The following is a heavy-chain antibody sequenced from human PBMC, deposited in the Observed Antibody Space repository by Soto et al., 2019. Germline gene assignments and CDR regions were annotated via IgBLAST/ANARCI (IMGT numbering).Heavy chain of an antibody. CDR3: VRARGYSSGRYHGMDV. CDR1: GFIFGDYH. Sequence: GGSLRLSCAASGFIFGDYHMSWIRQAPGKGLEWVSYIISSGTSIYYADPVKGRFTVSRDNAKDSLYLQMNSLRLEDTAVYYCVRARGYSSGRYHGMDVWGQGTTVTVSS. J-gene: IGHJ6*02. D-gene: IGHD5-18*01. CDR2: IISSGTSI. V-gene: IGHV3-11*01.